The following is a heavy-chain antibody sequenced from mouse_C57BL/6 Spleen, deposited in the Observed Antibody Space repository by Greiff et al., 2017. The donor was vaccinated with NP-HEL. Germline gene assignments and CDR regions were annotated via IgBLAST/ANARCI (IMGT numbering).Heavy chain of an antibody. Sequence: VQLQQSGPELVKPGASVKISCKASGYAFSSSWMNWVKQRPGKGLEWIGRIYPGDGDTNYNGKFKGKATLTADKSSSTAYMQLSSLTSEDSAVYFWAETTVVAASWEDWFAYWGQGTLVTVSA. CDR2: IYPGDGDT. CDR1: GYAFSSSW. V-gene: IGHV1-82*01. D-gene: IGHD1-1*01. J-gene: IGHJ3*01. CDR3: AETTVVAASWEDWFAY.